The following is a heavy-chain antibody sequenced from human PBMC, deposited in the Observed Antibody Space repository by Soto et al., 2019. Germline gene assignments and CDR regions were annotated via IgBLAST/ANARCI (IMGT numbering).Heavy chain of an antibody. V-gene: IGHV6-1*01. CDR2: TYYRSKWYN. D-gene: IGHD6-13*01. CDR3: ARERQLVNVDYYYGMDV. J-gene: IGHJ6*02. Sequence: SQTLSLTCVISGDSVSSNSAAWNWIRQSPSRGLEWLGRTYYRSKWYNDYAVSVKSRITINTDTSKNQFSLQLNSVTPEDTAVYYCARERQLVNVDYYYGMDVWGQGTTVTVSS. CDR1: GDSVSSNSAA.